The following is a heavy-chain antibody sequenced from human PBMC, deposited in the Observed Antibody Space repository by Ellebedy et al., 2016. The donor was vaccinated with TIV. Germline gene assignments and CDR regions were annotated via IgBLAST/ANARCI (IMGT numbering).Heavy chain of an antibody. CDR1: GGSISSSNW. V-gene: IGHV4-4*02. J-gene: IGHJ3*02. D-gene: IGHD1-20*01. CDR2: IYHSGST. Sequence: GSLRLSCAVSGGSISSSNWWSWVRQPPGKGLEWIGEIYHSGSTNYNPSLKSRVTISVDKSKNQFSLKLSSVTAADTAVYYCAKSISGTEDAFDIWGQGTMVTVSS. CDR3: AKSISGTEDAFDI.